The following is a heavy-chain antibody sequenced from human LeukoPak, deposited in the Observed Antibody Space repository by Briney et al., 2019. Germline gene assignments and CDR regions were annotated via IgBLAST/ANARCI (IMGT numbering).Heavy chain of an antibody. D-gene: IGHD1-1*01. CDR3: ATTGNFYDMDV. V-gene: IGHV3-48*04. CDR1: GFSLSRYW. Sequence: GGSLRLSCAASGFSLSRYWMHWVRQAPGKGLEWLSYSSTVTGNIYYADSVKGRFTISRDNAKSSLNLQMSSLRAEDTAVYFCATTGNFYDMDVWGKGTTVTVSS. CDR2: SSTVTGNI. J-gene: IGHJ6*03.